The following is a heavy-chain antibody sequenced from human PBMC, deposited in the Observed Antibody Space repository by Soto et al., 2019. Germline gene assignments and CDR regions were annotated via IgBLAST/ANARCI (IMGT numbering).Heavy chain of an antibody. D-gene: IGHD2-2*01. CDR1: GYTFSNYG. CDR2: ISSYNGNT. V-gene: IGHV1-18*01. Sequence: QVQLVQSGAEVKKPGASVKVSCKASGYTFSNYGICWVRQAPGQGLAWMGWISSYNGNTNYAQNIQGRDTMTPHTTTSTAYMEPRSLIADDTAVYYCARDHCSTAGCYFDAWGQGTLVTVSS. J-gene: IGHJ5*02. CDR3: ARDHCSTAGCYFDA.